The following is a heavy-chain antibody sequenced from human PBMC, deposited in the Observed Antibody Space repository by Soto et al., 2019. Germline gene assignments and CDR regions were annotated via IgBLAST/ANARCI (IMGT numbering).Heavy chain of an antibody. J-gene: IGHJ5*02. CDR1: GGSFSGYY. Sequence: SETLSLTCAVYGGSFSGYYWTWIRQPPGKGLEWIGEINHSGSTNYNPSLKSRVTISVDTSKNQFSLKLSSVTAADTAVYYCARALGVGYCSSTSCRGRSLWDWFDPCGQGTLVTVSS. D-gene: IGHD2-2*01. CDR2: INHSGST. V-gene: IGHV4-34*01. CDR3: ARALGVGYCSSTSCRGRSLWDWFDP.